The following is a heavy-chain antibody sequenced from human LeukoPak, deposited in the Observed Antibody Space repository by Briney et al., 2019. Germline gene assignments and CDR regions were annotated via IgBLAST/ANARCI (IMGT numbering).Heavy chain of an antibody. CDR2: IYYSGST. CDR3: ARGVRPDY. J-gene: IGHJ4*02. V-gene: IGHV4-59*01. CDR1: GGSISGYY. D-gene: IGHD3-10*01. Sequence: SETLSLTCTVSGGSISGYYWSWIRQPPGKGLEWIGYIYYSGSTNSNPSLKSRVTISEDTSKNQFSLNLTSVTAADTAVYYRARGVRPDYWGQGTLVTVSS.